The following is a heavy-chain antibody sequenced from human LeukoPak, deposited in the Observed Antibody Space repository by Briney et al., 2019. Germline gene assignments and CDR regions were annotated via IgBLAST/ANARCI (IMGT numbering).Heavy chain of an antibody. D-gene: IGHD6-19*01. CDR3: ARTVADNTPYYFDY. V-gene: IGHV3-30*03. CDR1: GFTFSSYG. J-gene: IGHJ4*02. Sequence: GGSLRLSCAASGFTFSSYGMHWVRQASGKGLEWVAVISYDGNNKYNADSVKGRFTISRDNSKNSLYLQMNSLRAEDTAVYYCARTVADNTPYYFDYWGQGTLVTVSS. CDR2: ISYDGNNK.